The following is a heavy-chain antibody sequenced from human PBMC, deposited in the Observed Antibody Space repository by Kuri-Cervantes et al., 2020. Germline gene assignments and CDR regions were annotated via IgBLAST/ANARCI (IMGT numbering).Heavy chain of an antibody. D-gene: IGHD3-3*01. V-gene: IGHV3-21*05. Sequence: GESLKISCAASGFTFSSYSMNWVRQAPGKGLEWVSYISSSSSYIYYADSVKGRFTISRDNAKNTLFLQMNSLRADDTAVYFCARGNTYYDFWSGYYPFDYWGQGTLVTVSS. J-gene: IGHJ4*02. CDR3: ARGNTYYDFWSGYYPFDY. CDR1: GFTFSSYS. CDR2: ISSSSSYI.